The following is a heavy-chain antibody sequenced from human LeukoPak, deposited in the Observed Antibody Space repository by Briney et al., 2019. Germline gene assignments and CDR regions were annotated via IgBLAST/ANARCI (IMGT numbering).Heavy chain of an antibody. V-gene: IGHV4-34*01. CDR2: INHSGST. Sequence: SETLSLTCAVYGGSFSGYYWSWIRQPPGKGLEWIGEINHSGSTNYNPSLKSRVTISVDTSRNQFSLNLRSVTAADTAVYYCAREGYYDSSGYFTPGDYWGQGTLVTVSS. CDR3: AREGYYDSSGYFTPGDY. D-gene: IGHD3-22*01. J-gene: IGHJ4*02. CDR1: GGSFSGYY.